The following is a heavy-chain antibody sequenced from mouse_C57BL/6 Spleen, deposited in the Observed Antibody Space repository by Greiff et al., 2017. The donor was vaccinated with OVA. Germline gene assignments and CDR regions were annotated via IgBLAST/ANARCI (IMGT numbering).Heavy chain of an antibody. D-gene: IGHD1-1*01. J-gene: IGHJ3*01. Sequence: EVQGVESGGGLVQPGGSLSLSCAASGFTFTDYYMSWVRQPPGKALEWLGFIRNKANGYTTEYSASVKGRFTISRDNSQSILYLQMNALRAEDSATYYCARSPTTVVAKGFAYWGQGTLVTVSA. CDR2: IRNKANGYTT. V-gene: IGHV7-3*01. CDR3: ARSPTTVVAKGFAY. CDR1: GFTFTDYY.